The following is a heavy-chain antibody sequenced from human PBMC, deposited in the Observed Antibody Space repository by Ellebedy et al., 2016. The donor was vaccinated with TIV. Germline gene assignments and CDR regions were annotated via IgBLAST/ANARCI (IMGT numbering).Heavy chain of an antibody. CDR2: FDPEDGET. Sequence: AASVKVSCKVSGYTLTELSMHWVRQAPGKGLEWMGGFDPEDGETIYAPKFQGRVTMTEDTSTDTAYMELSSLRSEDTAVYYCARAPPPRGDRSADAFDIWGQGTMVTVSS. D-gene: IGHD7-27*01. CDR1: GYTLTELS. J-gene: IGHJ3*02. CDR3: ARAPPPRGDRSADAFDI. V-gene: IGHV1-24*01.